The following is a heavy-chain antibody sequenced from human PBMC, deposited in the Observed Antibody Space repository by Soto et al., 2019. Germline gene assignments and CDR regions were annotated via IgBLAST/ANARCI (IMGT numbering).Heavy chain of an antibody. CDR2: INPNSGGT. J-gene: IGHJ6*02. CDR3: AREVTMVRGARVYGMDV. D-gene: IGHD3-10*01. CDR1: GYMFTGYN. Sequence: QVQLEQSGTEVKKPGASVKVSCKASGYMFTGYNMHWVRQAPGQGLEWMGWINPNSGGTNYAQKFQGRVTVTRDLPSSTAYMELSRLRSDDTAVYYCAREVTMVRGARVYGMDVWGQGTTVSVSS. V-gene: IGHV1-2*02.